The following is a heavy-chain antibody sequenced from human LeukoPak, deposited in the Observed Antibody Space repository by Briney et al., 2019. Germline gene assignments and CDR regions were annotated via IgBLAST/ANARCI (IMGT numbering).Heavy chain of an antibody. D-gene: IGHD5-12*01. CDR2: ISGSGGST. CDR3: AARYSGYDYVIY. CDR1: GFTFSSYA. V-gene: IGHV3-23*01. J-gene: IGHJ4*02. Sequence: GGSLRLSCAASGFTFSSYAMSWVRQAPGEGLEWVSAISGSGGSTYYADSVKGRFTISRDNSKNTLYLQMNSLRAEDTAVYYCAARYSGYDYVIYWGQGTLVTVSS.